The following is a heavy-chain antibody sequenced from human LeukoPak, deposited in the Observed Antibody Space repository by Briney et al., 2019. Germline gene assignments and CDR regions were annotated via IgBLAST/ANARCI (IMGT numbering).Heavy chain of an antibody. V-gene: IGHV4-30-2*01. J-gene: IGHJ4*02. D-gene: IGHD3-16*01. CDR2: IYHSGST. CDR3: ATLIAGDFFDY. CDR1: GGSISSGGYY. Sequence: PSQTLSLTCTVSGGSISSGGYYWSWIRQPPGKGLEWIGYIYHSGSTYYNPSLKSRVTISVDRSKNQFSLKLSSVTAADTAVYYCATLIAGDFFDYWGQGTLVTVSS.